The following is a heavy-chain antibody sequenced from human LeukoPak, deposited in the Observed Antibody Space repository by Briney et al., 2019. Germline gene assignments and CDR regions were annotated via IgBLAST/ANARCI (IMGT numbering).Heavy chain of an antibody. V-gene: IGHV3-48*01. CDR3: ARRITISGLGYYMAV. Sequence: GGSLRLSCAASGFSFSTYSMNWVRQAPGKGLEWISYISNSGHPTYYAESVKGLYPISRGNSWNSLYVQMNSLRGEDTVVYYRARRITISGLGYYMAVWGKGTTVIVSS. J-gene: IGHJ6*04. D-gene: IGHD3-3*01. CDR1: GFSFSTYS. CDR2: ISNSGHPT.